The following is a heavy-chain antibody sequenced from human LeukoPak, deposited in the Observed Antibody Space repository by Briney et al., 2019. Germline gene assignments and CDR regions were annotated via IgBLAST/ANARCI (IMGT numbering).Heavy chain of an antibody. CDR3: ARDPYCSSTSCYPGMDV. J-gene: IGHJ6*02. V-gene: IGHV4-59*06. CDR1: GDSISSYY. Sequence: PSETLSLTCTVSGDSISSYYWSWIRQHPGKGLEWIGYIYYSGSTYYNPSLKSRVTISVDTSKNQFSLKLSSVTAADTAVYYCARDPYCSSTSCYPGMDVWGQGTTVTVSS. D-gene: IGHD2-2*01. CDR2: IYYSGST.